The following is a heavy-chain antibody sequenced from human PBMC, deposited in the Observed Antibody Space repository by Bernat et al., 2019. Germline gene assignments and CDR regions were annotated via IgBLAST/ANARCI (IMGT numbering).Heavy chain of an antibody. V-gene: IGHV3-23*01. Sequence: EVRLLESGGGLVQPGGSLRLSCAASGFTFSSHAMNWVRQGPGKGLEWVSRSSESGDRTDYADSVEGRFTLSRDNAKNTLYLKMNSLRAEDTAVYYCAKEECSGGACYATDYWGQGTLVTVSS. D-gene: IGHD2-15*01. CDR1: GFTFSSHA. CDR3: AKEECSGGACYATDY. J-gene: IGHJ4*02. CDR2: SSESGDRT.